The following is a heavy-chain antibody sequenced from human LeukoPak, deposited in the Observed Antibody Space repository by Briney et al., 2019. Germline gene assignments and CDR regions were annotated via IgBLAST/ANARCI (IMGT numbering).Heavy chain of an antibody. Sequence: PGGSLSLSCAASGFTVSNNFMGWVRQAPGTGLEWVSGIYVDGSTYYADSAKGRFTISRHNSENTLYLQMSSLRPEDTAVYYCARESSVSGWYIYWGQGTLVTVSS. J-gene: IGHJ4*02. CDR2: IYVDGST. D-gene: IGHD6-19*01. CDR1: GFTVSNNF. CDR3: ARESSVSGWYIY. V-gene: IGHV3-53*04.